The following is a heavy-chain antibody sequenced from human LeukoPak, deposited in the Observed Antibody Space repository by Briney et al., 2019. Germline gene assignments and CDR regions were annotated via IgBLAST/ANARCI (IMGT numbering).Heavy chain of an antibody. V-gene: IGHV3-30*03. CDR1: RFTFSNYW. CDR3: ATLGAY. CDR2: ISFDGSNK. Sequence: PGGSLRLSCVASRFTFSNYWMTWVRQAPGKGLEWVAVISFDGSNKYYADSVEGRFTISRDSSKNTLYLQMNSLRAEDTAVYYCATLGAYWGQGTLVTVSS. D-gene: IGHD3-16*01. J-gene: IGHJ4*02.